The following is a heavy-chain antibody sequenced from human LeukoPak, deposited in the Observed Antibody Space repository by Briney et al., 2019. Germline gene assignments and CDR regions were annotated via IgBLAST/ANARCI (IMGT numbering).Heavy chain of an antibody. CDR3: ARGEEYGDYVIYYYGMDV. J-gene: IGHJ6*02. CDR2: INPNSGGT. Sequence: GASVKVSCKASGYTFTGYYMHWVRQAPGQGLEWMGWINPNSGGTNYAQKFQGRVTMTRDTSISTAYMELSRLRSDDTAVYYCARGEEYGDYVIYYYGMDVWGQGTTVTVSS. CDR1: GYTFTGYY. D-gene: IGHD4-17*01. V-gene: IGHV1-2*02.